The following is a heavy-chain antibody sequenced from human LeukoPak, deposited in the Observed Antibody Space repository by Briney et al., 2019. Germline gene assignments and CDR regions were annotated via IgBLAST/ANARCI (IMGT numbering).Heavy chain of an antibody. CDR3: ARMALDGGFDY. J-gene: IGHJ4*02. Sequence: PGGSLRLSCAASGFTFSSYWMSWVRQAPGKGLECVANRKKEGSEKYYVDCVKGRFTISRDNAKNSLYLQMNSLRAEDTAVYYCARMALDGGFDYWGQGTLVTVSS. V-gene: IGHV3-7*01. CDR2: RKKEGSEK. CDR1: GFTFSSYW. D-gene: IGHD5-24*01.